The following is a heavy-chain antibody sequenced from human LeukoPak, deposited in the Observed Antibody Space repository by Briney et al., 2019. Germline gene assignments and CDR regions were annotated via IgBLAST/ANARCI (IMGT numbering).Heavy chain of an antibody. CDR3: AKDTGYSSSWSDY. V-gene: IGHV3-23*01. CDR1: GFAFSSYA. D-gene: IGHD6-13*01. CDR2: VSGSGGST. J-gene: IGHJ4*02. Sequence: GGSLRLSCAASGFAFSSYAMSWVRQAPGKGLEGISGVSGSGGSTYYADSVKGRSTISRDNSKNTLYLQMNSLRAEDTAVYYCAKDTGYSSSWSDYWGQGTLVTVSS.